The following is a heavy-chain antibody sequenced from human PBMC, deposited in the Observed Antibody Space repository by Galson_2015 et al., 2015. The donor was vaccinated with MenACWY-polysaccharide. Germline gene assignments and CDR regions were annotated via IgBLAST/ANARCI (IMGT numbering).Heavy chain of an antibody. CDR3: AKDSSDAWGVAERFDY. V-gene: IGHV3-23*01. J-gene: IGHJ4*02. CDR2: IRSSGTNT. Sequence: SLRLSCAASGFTFTSYSMSWVRQAPGKGLEWVSAIRSSGTNTYYADSVKGRFTISRDNSKNTLYLQMNSLRAEDTAVYYCAKDSSDAWGVAERFDYWGQGTLVTVSS. D-gene: IGHD3-16*01. CDR1: GFTFTSYS.